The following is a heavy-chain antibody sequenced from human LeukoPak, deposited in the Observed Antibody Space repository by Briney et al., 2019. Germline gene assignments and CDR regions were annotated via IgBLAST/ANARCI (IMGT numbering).Heavy chain of an antibody. CDR3: ARYLYYPDTIGQFLGGMDV. D-gene: IGHD3-22*01. CDR2: IYPGDSDT. J-gene: IGHJ6*02. CDR1: GCGSTDCW. Sequence: GESLKISCKGAGCGSTDCWVGWVRQMPGKGLEWMGIIYPGDSDTRYSPSLQGQVTISADTSTTTAYLQWNSLKASDTAIYYCARYLYYPDTIGQFLGGMDVWRQGTTVTVSS. V-gene: IGHV5-51*01.